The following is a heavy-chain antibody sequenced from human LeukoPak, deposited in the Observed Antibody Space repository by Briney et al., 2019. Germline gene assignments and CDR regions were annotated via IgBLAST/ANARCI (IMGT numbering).Heavy chain of an antibody. Sequence: ASVKVSCKASGYTFTGYYMHWVRQAPGQGLEWMGWINPKSGGTNYAQNFQGRVTMTRDTSISTAYMELSGLRSDGRAVYYCVRDAIAAAGTGGWGQGTLVTVSS. CDR3: VRDAIAAAGTGG. J-gene: IGHJ4*02. CDR1: GYTFTGYY. D-gene: IGHD6-13*01. V-gene: IGHV1-2*02. CDR2: INPKSGGT.